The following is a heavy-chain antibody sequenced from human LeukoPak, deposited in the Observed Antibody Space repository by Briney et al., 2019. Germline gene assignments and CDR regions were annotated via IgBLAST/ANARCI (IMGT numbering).Heavy chain of an antibody. CDR3: ARAAKVTAESAFGC. Sequence: GGFRRSSCVAPGLTFRSNALHWFRKTPGKGLRYVSGFNSNGGSTHYASSVKGRFTISRDNSKPTLYLQMGSLRTEDMAVYYCARAAKVTAESAFGCWGQGTLVTVSS. J-gene: IGHJ4*02. D-gene: IGHD2-21*02. V-gene: IGHV3-64*01. CDR1: GLTFRSNA. CDR2: FNSNGGST.